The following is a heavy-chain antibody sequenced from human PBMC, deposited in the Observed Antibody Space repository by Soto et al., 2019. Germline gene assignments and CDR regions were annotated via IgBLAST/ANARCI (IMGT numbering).Heavy chain of an antibody. CDR1: GFTFSSYA. V-gene: IGHV3-30-3*01. D-gene: IGHD3-22*01. CDR2: ISYDGSNK. J-gene: IGHJ5*02. Sequence: PVGSLRLSCAASGFTFSSYAMHWVRQAPVKGLEWVAVISYDGSNKYYADSVKGRFTISRDNSKNTLYLQMNSLRAEDTAVYYCARERVVVVTHNWFDPWGQGTLVTVSS. CDR3: ARERVVVVTHNWFDP.